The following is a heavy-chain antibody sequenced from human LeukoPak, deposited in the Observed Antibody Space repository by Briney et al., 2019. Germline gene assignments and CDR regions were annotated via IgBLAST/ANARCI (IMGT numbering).Heavy chain of an antibody. J-gene: IGHJ4*02. Sequence: ASVKVSCKASGYTFTGYYMHWVRQAPGQGLEWMGRINPNSGGTNYAQKFQGRVTMTRDTSISTAYMELSRLRSDDTAVYCCARGGDPIMITFGGVIVIGWDYWGQGTLVTVSS. CDR1: GYTFTGYY. CDR2: INPNSGGT. CDR3: ARGGDPIMITFGGVIVIGWDY. D-gene: IGHD3-16*02. V-gene: IGHV1-2*06.